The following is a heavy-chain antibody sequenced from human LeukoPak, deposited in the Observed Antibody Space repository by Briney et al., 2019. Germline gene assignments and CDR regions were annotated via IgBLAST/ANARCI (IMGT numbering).Heavy chain of an antibody. CDR2: IKAEGSAD. CDR1: GFTFSSSW. CDR3: ARDTGGSSWGAFDM. D-gene: IGHD3-16*01. Sequence: GGSLRLSCVGSGFTFSSSWMTWVRQAPGKGLEGVANIKAEGSADVYVGSVKGRFPISRDNSKNSLYLQMDSLRVEDTALDSRARDTGGSSWGAFDMWGQGTMVTVYS. V-gene: IGHV3-7*01. J-gene: IGHJ3*02.